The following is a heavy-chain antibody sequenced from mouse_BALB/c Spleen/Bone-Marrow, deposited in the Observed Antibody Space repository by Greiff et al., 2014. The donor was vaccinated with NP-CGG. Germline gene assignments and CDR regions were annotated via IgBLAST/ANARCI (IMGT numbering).Heavy chain of an antibody. V-gene: IGHV1S130*01. CDR1: GYTFTNSW. Sequence: QVQLKESGSVLVWPGASVKLSCKASGYTFTNSWMHWAKQRPGQGLEWIGEIHPNSGNTNYNEKFEGKATLTVDTSSTTAYVDLSSLTSEDSAVYYCARHHRYAYYFDYWGQGTALTVSS. D-gene: IGHD2-14*01. CDR2: IHPNSGNT. CDR3: ARHHRYAYYFDY. J-gene: IGHJ2*01.